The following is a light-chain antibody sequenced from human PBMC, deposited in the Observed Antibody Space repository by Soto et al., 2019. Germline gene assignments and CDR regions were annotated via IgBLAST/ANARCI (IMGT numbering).Light chain of an antibody. Sequence: DLQMAQSPSSLSASVGDRVTITCRASQSIYRFSNWYQQKPGKAPKLLISAASNLQSGVPARFSGSASGTDFTLTISTLQPEDFATYYCQQSYSTPWTFGQGTKVEIK. CDR1: QSIYRF. J-gene: IGKJ1*01. CDR3: QQSYSTPWT. V-gene: IGKV1-39*01. CDR2: AAS.